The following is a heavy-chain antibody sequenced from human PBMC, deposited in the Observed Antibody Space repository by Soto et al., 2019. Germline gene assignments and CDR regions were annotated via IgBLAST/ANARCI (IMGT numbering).Heavy chain of an antibody. V-gene: IGHV4-39*01. CDR3: ARRKGSGWLADYNAFDI. CDR1: GGSISSSSYY. D-gene: IGHD6-19*01. Sequence: QLQLQESGPGLVKPSETLSLTCTVSGGSISSSSYYWGWIRQPPGKGLEWIGSIYYSGSTYYNPSLTSRVTISVDTSKNQFSLKLSSVTAADTAVYYCARRKGSGWLADYNAFDIWGQGTMVTVSS. CDR2: IYYSGST. J-gene: IGHJ3*02.